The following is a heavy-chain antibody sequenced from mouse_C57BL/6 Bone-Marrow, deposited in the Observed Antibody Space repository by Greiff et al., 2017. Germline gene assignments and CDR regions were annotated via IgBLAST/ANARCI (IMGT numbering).Heavy chain of an antibody. V-gene: IGHV2-6*01. D-gene: IGHD2-14*01. CDR2: IWGVGST. CDR3: ARSLYYRAMDY. J-gene: IGHJ4*01. Sequence: VQLQESGPGLVAPSQSLSITCTVSGFSLTSYGVDWVRQSPGKGLEWLGVIWGVGSTNYNSALKSRLSISKDNSKSQVFLKMNSLQTDDKAMYYCARSLYYRAMDYWGQGTSVTVSS. CDR1: GFSLTSYG.